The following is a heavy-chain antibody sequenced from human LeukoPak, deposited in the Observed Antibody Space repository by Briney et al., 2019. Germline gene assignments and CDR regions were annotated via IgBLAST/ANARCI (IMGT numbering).Heavy chain of an antibody. CDR1: GYSISSGYY. D-gene: IGHD1-26*01. V-gene: IGHV4-38-2*02. CDR2: IYHSGST. CDR3: ARGIVGATDDY. J-gene: IGHJ4*02. Sequence: PSETLSLTCTVSGYSISSGYYWGWIRQPPGKGLEWIGSIYHSGSTYYNPSLKSRVTMSVDTSKNQFSLKLSSVTAADTAVYYCARGIVGATDDYWGQGTLVTVSS.